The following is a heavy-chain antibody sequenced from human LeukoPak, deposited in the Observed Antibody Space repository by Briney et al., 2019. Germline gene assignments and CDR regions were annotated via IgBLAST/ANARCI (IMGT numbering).Heavy chain of an antibody. CDR1: GDTFSSYA. V-gene: IGHV1-69*06. CDR3: ARDYYDSSGYVY. CDR2: IIPIFGTA. Sequence: GASVKVSCKASGDTFSSYAISWVRQAPGQGLEWLGGIIPIFGTANYAQKFQGSFTITADKSTSTAYLELSSLRSEDTAVYFCARDYYDSSGYVYWGQGTLVTVSS. D-gene: IGHD3-22*01. J-gene: IGHJ4*02.